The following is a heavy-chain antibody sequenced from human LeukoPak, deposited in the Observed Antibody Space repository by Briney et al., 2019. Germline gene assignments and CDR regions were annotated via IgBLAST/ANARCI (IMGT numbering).Heavy chain of an antibody. CDR2: IYYSGST. D-gene: IGHD6-13*01. V-gene: IGHV4-59*08. Sequence: SETLSLTCTVPGGSISSYYWSWIRQPPGKGLEWIGYIYYSGSTNYNPSLKSRVTTSADTSKNQFSLKLNSVTATDMAVYYWEGHDWQQQSPGWWGQGTLVTVSS. CDR1: GGSISSYY. J-gene: IGHJ4*02. CDR3: EGHDWQQQSPGW.